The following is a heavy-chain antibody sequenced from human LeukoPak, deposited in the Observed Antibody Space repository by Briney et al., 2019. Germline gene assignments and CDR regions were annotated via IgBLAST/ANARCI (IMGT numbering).Heavy chain of an antibody. V-gene: IGHV4-61*02. D-gene: IGHD6-6*01. Sequence: SQTLSLTCTVSGGSISSGSYYWSWIRQPAGKGLEWIGRIYTSGSTNYNPSPKSRVTISVDTSKNQFSLKLSSVTAADTAVYYCARESSHYYGMDVWGQGTTVTVSS. J-gene: IGHJ6*02. CDR2: IYTSGST. CDR1: GGSISSGSYY. CDR3: ARESSHYYGMDV.